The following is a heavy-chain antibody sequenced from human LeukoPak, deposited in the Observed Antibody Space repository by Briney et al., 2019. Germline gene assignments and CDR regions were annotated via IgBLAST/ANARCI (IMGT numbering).Heavy chain of an antibody. CDR1: GFTFSNYT. V-gene: IGHV3-48*02. D-gene: IGHD6-19*01. CDR2: ITSSGSPI. J-gene: IGHJ4*02. CDR3: ARGPHSSGWGDYFDY. Sequence: PGGSLRLSCAASGFTFSNYTMNWVRQAPGKGLEWLSYITSSGSPISYAASVRGRFTISRDNAKNSLYLQMNSLRDEDTAVYYCARGPHSSGWGDYFDYWGQGTLVTVSS.